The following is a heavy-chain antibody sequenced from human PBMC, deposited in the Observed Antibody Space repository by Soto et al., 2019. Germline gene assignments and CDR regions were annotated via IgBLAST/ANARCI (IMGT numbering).Heavy chain of an antibody. CDR2: IYPGDSDT. J-gene: IGHJ3*02. CDR3: ARDPNTYYYDSSGYFGPDAFDI. CDR1: GYSFTSYW. D-gene: IGHD3-22*01. Sequence: PGESLKISCKGSGYSFTSYWIGWVRQMPGKGLECMGIIYPGDSDTRYSPSFQGQVTISADKSISTAYLQWSSLKASDTAVYYCARDPNTYYYDSSGYFGPDAFDIWGQGTMVTVSS. V-gene: IGHV5-51*01.